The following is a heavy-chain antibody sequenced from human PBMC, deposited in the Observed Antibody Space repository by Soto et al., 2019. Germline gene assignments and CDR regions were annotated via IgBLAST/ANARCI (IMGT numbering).Heavy chain of an antibody. CDR3: ASLGWWSNSSNNYYYYGMDV. D-gene: IGHD2-8*02. J-gene: IGHJ6*02. Sequence: QVQLVQSGAEVKKPGASVKVSCKVFGYTLTELSIHWVRQAPGKGLEWMGGFDPEDDEIMSAQRFQGRVTMTEDTSIDTAYMELTSLRSEDTAVYYCASLGWWSNSSNNYYYYGMDVWGQGTTITV. CDR2: FDPEDDEI. V-gene: IGHV1-24*01. CDR1: GYTLTELS.